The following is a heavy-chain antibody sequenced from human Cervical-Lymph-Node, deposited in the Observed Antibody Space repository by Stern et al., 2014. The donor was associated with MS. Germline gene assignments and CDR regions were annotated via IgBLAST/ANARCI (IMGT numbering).Heavy chain of an antibody. Sequence: VQLVESGGGVVQLGRSLSLSCVASGFTFSTYAMHWVRQAPGKGLVWLAFVSYDGTQRNSTDSVKARFTISRDNSKNTLYLHMNSLRDEDTAVYFCARGGRGVGLEYWGQGALVTVSS. CDR3: ARGGRGVGLEY. CDR1: GFTFSTYA. CDR2: VSYDGTQR. V-gene: IGHV3-30-3*01. D-gene: IGHD3-10*01. J-gene: IGHJ4*02.